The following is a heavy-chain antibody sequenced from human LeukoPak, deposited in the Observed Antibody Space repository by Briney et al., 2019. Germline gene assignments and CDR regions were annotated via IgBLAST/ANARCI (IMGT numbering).Heavy chain of an antibody. CDR2: IRYDGSNK. Sequence: GGSLRLSCAASGFTFSSYGMHWVRQAPGKGLEWVAFIRYDGSNKYYADSVKGRFTISRDNSKNTLYLQMNSLRAEDTAVYYCAREGRIAVAGTVYFDYWGQGTLVTVSS. CDR1: GFTFSSYG. V-gene: IGHV3-30*02. CDR3: AREGRIAVAGTVYFDY. J-gene: IGHJ4*02. D-gene: IGHD6-19*01.